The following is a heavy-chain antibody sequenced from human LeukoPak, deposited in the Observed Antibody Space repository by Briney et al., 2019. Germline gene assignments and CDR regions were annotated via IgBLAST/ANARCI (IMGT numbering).Heavy chain of an antibody. CDR1: GFTFSSYA. CDR2: ISYDGSNK. D-gene: IGHD2-15*01. CDR3: AKAPVLVVAATPPVP. Sequence: GRSLRLSCAASGFTFSSYATHWVRQAPGKGLEWAAVISYDGSNKYYADSVKGRFTISRDNSKNTLYLQMNSLRAEDTAVYYCAKAPVLVVAATPPVPWGQGTLVTVSS. J-gene: IGHJ5*02. V-gene: IGHV3-30*04.